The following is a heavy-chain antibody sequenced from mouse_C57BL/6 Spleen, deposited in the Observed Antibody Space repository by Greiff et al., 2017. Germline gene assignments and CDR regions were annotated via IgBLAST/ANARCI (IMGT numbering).Heavy chain of an antibody. CDR3: AGDWDVDY. Sequence: QVHVNQSGPELVKPGASVKISCKASGYAFSSSWMNWVKQRPGKGLEWIGRIYPGDGDTNYNGKFKGKATLTADKSSSTAYMQLSSLTSEDSAVYFCAGDWDVDYWGQGTTLTVSS. V-gene: IGHV1-82*01. J-gene: IGHJ2*01. CDR1: GYAFSSSW. CDR2: IYPGDGDT. D-gene: IGHD4-1*01.